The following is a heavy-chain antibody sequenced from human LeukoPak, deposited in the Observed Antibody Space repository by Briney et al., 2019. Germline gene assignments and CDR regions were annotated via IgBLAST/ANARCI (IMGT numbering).Heavy chain of an antibody. CDR1: GGSFSGYY. D-gene: IGHD3-3*01. J-gene: IGHJ6*02. CDR2: INHSGST. Sequence: SETLSLTCAVYGGSFSGYYWSWIRQPPGKGLEWIGEINHSGSTNYNPSLKSRVTISVDTSKSQFSLKLSSVTAADTAVYYCAGCLEWLSMDVWGQGTTVTVSS. CDR3: AGCLEWLSMDV. V-gene: IGHV4-34*01.